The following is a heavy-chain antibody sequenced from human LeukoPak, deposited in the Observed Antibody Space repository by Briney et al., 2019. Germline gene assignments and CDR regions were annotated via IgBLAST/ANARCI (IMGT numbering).Heavy chain of an antibody. D-gene: IGHD6-13*01. CDR2: ISGSSGII. Sequence: GGSLRLSCAASGFTFNTYTMNWVRQAPGKGLEWVSYISGSSGIIDYADSVRGRFTISRDNAKNSLYLQMNSLRAEDTAVYYCAIIPRAAAGPSARSPFHYRGQGTLVTVSS. CDR3: AIIPRAAAGPSARSPFHY. J-gene: IGHJ4*02. V-gene: IGHV3-48*01. CDR1: GFTFNTYT.